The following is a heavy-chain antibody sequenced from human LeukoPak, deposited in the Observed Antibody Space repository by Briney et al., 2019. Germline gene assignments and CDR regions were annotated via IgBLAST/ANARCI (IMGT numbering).Heavy chain of an antibody. CDR1: GYTFTSYA. J-gene: IGHJ6*02. V-gene: IGHV1-8*02. CDR3: ARTDSSGWYYYYYGMDV. CDR2: MNPNSGNT. D-gene: IGHD6-19*01. Sequence: ASVKVSCKASGYTFTSYAMNWVRQAPGQGLEWMGWMNPNSGNTGYAQKFQGRVTMTRNTPISTAHMELSSLRSEDTAVYYCARTDSSGWYYYYYGMDVWGQGTTVTVSS.